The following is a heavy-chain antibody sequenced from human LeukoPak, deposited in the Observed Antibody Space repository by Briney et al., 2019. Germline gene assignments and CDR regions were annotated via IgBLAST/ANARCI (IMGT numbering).Heavy chain of an antibody. Sequence: GGSLRLSCAAAGFAFSRYSMNWVRQTPGKGLEWVSSISSSSNYMYYTASVRGRFTISRDDAKNSLYLQMNSLRPEDTALYHCAKDRRAAAAGTVDYWGQGTLVTVSS. CDR2: ISSSSNYM. D-gene: IGHD6-13*01. CDR3: AKDRRAAAAGTVDY. CDR1: GFAFSRYS. J-gene: IGHJ4*02. V-gene: IGHV3-21*04.